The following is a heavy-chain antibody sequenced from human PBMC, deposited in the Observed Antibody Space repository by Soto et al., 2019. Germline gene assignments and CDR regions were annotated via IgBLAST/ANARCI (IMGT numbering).Heavy chain of an antibody. J-gene: IGHJ4*02. CDR3: ARGVATRVPFDY. CDR1: GGSISSGGYY. D-gene: IGHD3-10*02. V-gene: IGHV4-31*03. Sequence: LSLTCTVSGGSISSGGYYWSWIRQHPGKGLEWIGYIYYSGSTYYNPSLKSRVTISVDTSKNQFSLKLSSVTAADTAVYYCARGVATRVPFDYWGQGTLVTVSS. CDR2: IYYSGST.